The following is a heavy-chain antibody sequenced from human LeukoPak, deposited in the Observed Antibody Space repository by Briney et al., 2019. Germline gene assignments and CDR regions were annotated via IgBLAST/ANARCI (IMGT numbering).Heavy chain of an antibody. V-gene: IGHV3-48*01. Sequence: VGALRLSCAHSRVTFSSYSMNWVREAPGKGLKSGSYISSSSSTIYYADSVKGRFTISRDNDKNSLYVQMNSLRAEDMAVYYCARVGNYYDSSGDPDAFDIWGQGTMVTVSS. D-gene: IGHD3-22*01. CDR3: ARVGNYYDSSGDPDAFDI. CDR1: RVTFSSYS. CDR2: ISSSSSTI. J-gene: IGHJ3*02.